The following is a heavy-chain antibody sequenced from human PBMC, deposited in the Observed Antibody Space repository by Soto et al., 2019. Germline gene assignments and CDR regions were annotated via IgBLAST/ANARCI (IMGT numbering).Heavy chain of an antibody. CDR3: ATSLAASKYYFDY. CDR1: GGSFSGYY. V-gene: IGHV4-34*01. J-gene: IGHJ4*02. CDR2: INHSGST. D-gene: IGHD6-13*01. Sequence: QVQLQQWGAGLLKPSETLSLTCAVYGGSFSGYYWSWIRQPPGKGLEWIGEINHSGSTNYNPSLKRRLTISVDTSKNQLSLKLSSVTSADTAVYYCATSLAASKYYFDYWGQGTLVTVSS.